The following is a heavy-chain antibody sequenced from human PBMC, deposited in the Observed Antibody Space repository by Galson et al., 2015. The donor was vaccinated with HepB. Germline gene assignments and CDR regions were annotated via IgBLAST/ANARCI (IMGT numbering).Heavy chain of an antibody. CDR3: AKDMGTGGSWLLHDAFDI. V-gene: IGHV3-23*01. Sequence: SLRLSCAASGFTFNTYAMSWVRQAPGKGPQWVSFTTSSGLTTLYADSVKGRFTISRDNSKNTLYLQMDSLRAEDTAVYYCAKDMGTGGSWLLHDAFDIWGPGTRVTVSS. CDR1: GFTFNTYA. D-gene: IGHD2-15*01. CDR2: TTSSGLTT. J-gene: IGHJ3*02.